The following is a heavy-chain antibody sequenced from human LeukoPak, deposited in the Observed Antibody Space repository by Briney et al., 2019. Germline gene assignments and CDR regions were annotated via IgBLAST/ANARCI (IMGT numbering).Heavy chain of an antibody. CDR2: IYYSGST. V-gene: IGHV4-59*08. D-gene: IGHD3-22*01. CDR1: GGSISSYY. J-gene: IGHJ4*02. Sequence: PSETLSLTCTVPGGSISSYYWSWIRQPPGKGLEWIGYIYYSGSTKYNPSLKSRVTISVDTSKNQFSLKLSAVTAADTAVYYCARHSSGYFYLDYWGQGTLVTVSS. CDR3: ARHSSGYFYLDY.